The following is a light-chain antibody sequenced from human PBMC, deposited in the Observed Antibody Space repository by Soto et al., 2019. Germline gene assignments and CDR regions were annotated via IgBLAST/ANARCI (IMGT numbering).Light chain of an antibody. CDR1: HSISTY. V-gene: IGKV1-39*01. J-gene: IGKJ2*01. CDR3: QQSYSSPYT. Sequence: DIQLTQSPSSLSASVGDRVTITCRASHSISTYLNWYQQKPGKAPSLLIYTTSSLQSGVPSRFSGSGSGTDFTLTIGGPQSADFAIYYCQQSYSSPYTFGLGTKVQIK. CDR2: TTS.